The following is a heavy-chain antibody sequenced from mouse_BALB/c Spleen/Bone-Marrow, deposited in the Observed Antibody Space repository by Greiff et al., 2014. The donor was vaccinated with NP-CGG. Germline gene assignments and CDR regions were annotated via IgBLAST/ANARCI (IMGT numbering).Heavy chain of an antibody. CDR2: ICTDGST. J-gene: IGHJ4*01. V-gene: IGHV2-9*02. CDR3: ARITTATGAMDY. CDR1: GFSLTNYG. Sequence: QVQLQQSGPGLVAPSQTLSITCTVSGFSLTNYGVHWVRQPPGKGLEWLGVICTDGSTTYYSALITRLSISKDNSKSQVFFKMNSLQTDDTAVYYCARITTATGAMDYWGQGTSVTVSS. D-gene: IGHD1-2*01.